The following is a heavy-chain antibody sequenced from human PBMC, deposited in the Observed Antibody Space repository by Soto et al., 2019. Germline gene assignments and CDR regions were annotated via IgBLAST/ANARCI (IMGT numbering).Heavy chain of an antibody. CDR3: ARDREEDYYYGSGSYSHYWFDP. CDR1: GFTFDDYG. CDR2: INWNGGST. J-gene: IGHJ5*02. Sequence: GGSLRLSCAASGFTFDDYGMSWVRQAPGKGLEWVSGINWNGGSTGYADSVKGRFTISRDNAKNSLYLQMNSLRAEDTALYHCARDREEDYYYGSGSYSHYWFDPWGQGTLVTVSS. V-gene: IGHV3-20*01. D-gene: IGHD3-10*01.